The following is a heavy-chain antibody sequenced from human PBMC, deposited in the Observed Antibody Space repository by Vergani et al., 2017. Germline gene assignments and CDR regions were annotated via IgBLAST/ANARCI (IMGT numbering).Heavy chain of an antibody. CDR2: INPNSGET. CDR3: ARDRRYYDSSGGAYI. Sequence: QAQLVQSGAEVKKPGASVRVSCKASRYPFSRYGISWVRQVPRQGLEWMGWINPNSGETNYAEKFQGRVTMTEDTSIDIAYMELTTRKSDDTAVYYCARDRRYYDSSGGAYIWGQGTLVTVSS. J-gene: IGHJ4*02. CDR1: RYPFSRYG. V-gene: IGHV1-2*02. D-gene: IGHD3-22*01.